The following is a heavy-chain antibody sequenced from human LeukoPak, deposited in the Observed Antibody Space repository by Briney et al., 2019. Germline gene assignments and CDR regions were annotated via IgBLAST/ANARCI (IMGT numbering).Heavy chain of an antibody. D-gene: IGHD3-10*01. J-gene: IGHJ4*02. CDR1: GFTFSSYW. V-gene: IGHV3-74*01. CDR3: ARGAYLAYYFDY. Sequence: GGSLRLSCAASGFTFSSYWMHWVRQAPGKGLVWVSRIKSDGSSISYADSVKGRFTISRDNAKNTLYLQMNSLRAEDTAVYYCARGAYLAYYFDYWGQGTLATVSS. CDR2: IKSDGSSI.